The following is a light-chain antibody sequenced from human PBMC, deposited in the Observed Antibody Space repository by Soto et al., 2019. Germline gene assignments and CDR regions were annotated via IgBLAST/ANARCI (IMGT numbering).Light chain of an antibody. V-gene: IGKV3D-20*02. CDR3: QQRHMWPIT. J-gene: IGKJ5*01. CDR2: GAF. Sequence: EIVLTQSPGTLSLSPGERATLSCRASQSIRSNYLAWYQQKPGQAPRFLIYGAFSRATGIPPRFSGSGSGTDFTLTISSLEPEDSAVYYCQQRHMWPITFGQGTRLEIK. CDR1: QSIRSNY.